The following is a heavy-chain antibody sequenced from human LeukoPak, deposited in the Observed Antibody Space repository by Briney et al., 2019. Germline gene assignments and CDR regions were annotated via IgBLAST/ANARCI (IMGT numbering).Heavy chain of an antibody. CDR3: ARRPRRYCSGGSCYLDY. Sequence: SETLSLTCTVSGGSISSYYWSWIRQRPGKGLEWIGYIYYSGSTNYNPSLKSRVTISVDTSKNQFSLKLSSVTAADTAVYYCARRPRRYCSGGSCYLDYWGQGTLVTVSS. CDR1: GGSISSYY. D-gene: IGHD2-15*01. V-gene: IGHV4-59*12. J-gene: IGHJ4*02. CDR2: IYYSGST.